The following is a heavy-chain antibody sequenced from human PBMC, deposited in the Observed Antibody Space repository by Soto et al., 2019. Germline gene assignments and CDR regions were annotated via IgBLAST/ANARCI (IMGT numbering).Heavy chain of an antibody. CDR3: ARGPIYYDILTGYYPSFDY. Sequence: PGGSLRLSCAASGFTFSSYSMNWVRQAPGKGLEWVSYISSSSSTIYYADSVKGRFTISRDNAKNSLYLQMNSLRDEDTAVYYCARGPIYYDILTGYYPSFDYWGQGTLVTVSS. CDR1: GFTFSSYS. J-gene: IGHJ4*02. CDR2: ISSSSSTI. D-gene: IGHD3-9*01. V-gene: IGHV3-48*02.